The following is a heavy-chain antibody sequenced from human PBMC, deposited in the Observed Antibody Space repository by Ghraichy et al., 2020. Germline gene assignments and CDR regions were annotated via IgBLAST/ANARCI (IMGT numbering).Heavy chain of an antibody. D-gene: IGHD1-26*01. CDR1: GFTYSSYT. CDR2: IRGSSSYT. V-gene: IGHV3-21*01. J-gene: IGHJ4*02. CDR3: ARDVWGSIVGDEYYFDY. Sequence: GGSLRLSCVASGFTYSSYTMNWVRQAPGKGPEWVSSIRGSSSYTYYTDSVKGRFTISRDNAKNSLYLQMNSLRAEDTAVYYCARDVWGSIVGDEYYFDYWGQGTLVTVSS.